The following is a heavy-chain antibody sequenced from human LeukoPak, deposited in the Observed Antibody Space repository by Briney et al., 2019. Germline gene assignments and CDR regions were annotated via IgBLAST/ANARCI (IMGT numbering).Heavy chain of an antibody. CDR3: AKGGLARGSGNYYDY. Sequence: PGGSLRLSCAVSGLTFRSLAMNWVRQAPGKGPEWVSGISSSGSSTYYADSVKGRFSISRDNSKNTLYLRMDSLTVEDTAVYYCAKGGLARGSGNYYDYWGQGTLVTVSS. CDR2: ISSSGSST. J-gene: IGHJ4*02. D-gene: IGHD6-19*01. CDR1: GLTFRSLA. V-gene: IGHV3-23*01.